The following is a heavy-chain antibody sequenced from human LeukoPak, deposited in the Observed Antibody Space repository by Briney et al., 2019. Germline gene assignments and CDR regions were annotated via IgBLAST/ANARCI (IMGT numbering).Heavy chain of an antibody. D-gene: IGHD3-16*01. CDR3: ARLGAATYAFDI. CDR2: ISWNSGSI. V-gene: IGHV3-9*01. J-gene: IGHJ3*02. Sequence: GGSLRFSCAASGFTFDDYAMHWVRQAPGKGLEWVSGISWNSGSIGYADSVKGRFTISRDNAKNTLYLQMNSLRAEDTAVYYCARLGAATYAFDIWGQGTMVTVSS. CDR1: GFTFDDYA.